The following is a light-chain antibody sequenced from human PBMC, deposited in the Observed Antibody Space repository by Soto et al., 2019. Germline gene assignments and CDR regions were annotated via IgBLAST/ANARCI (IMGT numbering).Light chain of an antibody. J-gene: IGKJ4*01. CDR2: AAS. CDR1: QSISSY. CDR3: HQSYSTPLS. V-gene: IGKV1-39*01. Sequence: DIQMTQSPSSLSASVGDRVTITCRARQSISSYLNWYQQKPGKAPKLLIYAASSLQSGVPSRFSGSGSGTDFTLTISSLQPEDYATYYCHQSYSTPLSFGGGIQVEIK.